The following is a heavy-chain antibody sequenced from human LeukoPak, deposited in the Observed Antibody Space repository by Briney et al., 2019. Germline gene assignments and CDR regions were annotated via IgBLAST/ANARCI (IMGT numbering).Heavy chain of an antibody. D-gene: IGHD3-10*01. CDR2: ISSSGGTL. Sequence: GGSLRLSCAASGFTFNDYYMTWIRQAPGKGLEWLSYISSSGGTLYYADSVKGRFTISRDNAKNSLYLQMHSLRVEDTAIYYCARSVGTMIRGIAWGQGTLVTVSS. CDR3: ARSVGTMIRGIA. J-gene: IGHJ4*02. V-gene: IGHV3-11*01. CDR1: GFTFNDYY.